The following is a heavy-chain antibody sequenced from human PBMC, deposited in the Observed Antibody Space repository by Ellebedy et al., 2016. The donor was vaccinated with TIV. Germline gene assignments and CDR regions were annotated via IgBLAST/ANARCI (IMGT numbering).Heavy chain of an antibody. Sequence: MPSETLSLTCSVSDGAMGSGTYHGGWIRQPPGRGLEWIATVYDRESTYYNPSLKSRVTISADMSKNQFSLKLRSVTAADTAVYYCARGTFGSGNYLTYYFDYWGQGALLTVSS. CDR3: ARGTFGSGNYLTYYFDY. CDR2: VYDREST. V-gene: IGHV4-39*07. CDR1: DGAMGSGTYH. D-gene: IGHD3-10*01. J-gene: IGHJ4*02.